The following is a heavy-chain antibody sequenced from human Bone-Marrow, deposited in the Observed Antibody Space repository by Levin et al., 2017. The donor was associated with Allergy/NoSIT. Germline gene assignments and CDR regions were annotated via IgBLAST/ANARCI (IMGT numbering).Heavy chain of an antibody. J-gene: IGHJ4*02. CDR1: GFTFSTYG. V-gene: IGHV3-23*01. Sequence: GESLKISCAASGFTFSTYGMSWVRQAPGKGLEWVSGIVGSGDYIYYADSVKGRFTISRDNSRSRLFLQMDSLRDEDTATYYCAKISALGPGDIFWGQGTLVTVS. CDR3: AKISALGPGDIF. D-gene: IGHD2-2*01. CDR2: IVGSGDYI.